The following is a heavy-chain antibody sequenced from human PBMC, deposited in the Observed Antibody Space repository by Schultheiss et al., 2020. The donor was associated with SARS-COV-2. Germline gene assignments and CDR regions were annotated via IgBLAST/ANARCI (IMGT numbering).Heavy chain of an antibody. V-gene: IGHV4-4*07. J-gene: IGHJ3*02. D-gene: IGHD3-3*01. Sequence: SETLSLTCTVSGGSISSYYWSWIRQPAGKGLEWIGRIYTSGSTNYNPSLKSRVTISVDTSKNQFSLKLSSVTAADTAVYYCARDITIFGVVIPHAFDIWGQGTMVTVSS. CDR2: IYTSGST. CDR3: ARDITIFGVVIPHAFDI. CDR1: GGSISSYY.